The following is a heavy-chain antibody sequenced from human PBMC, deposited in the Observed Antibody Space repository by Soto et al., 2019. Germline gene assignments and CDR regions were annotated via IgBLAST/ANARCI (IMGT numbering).Heavy chain of an antibody. CDR2: INPGGGNT. Sequence: ASLKVSCKASGYTFTRYYLNWVRQAPGQGLEWMGIINPGGGNTNYAQKFQGSVTMTRDTSTSTVYMALSSRRCDDTAFYYCAREGRGKKAGYNGLVSLGYWGQGTLVTVSA. CDR3: AREGRGKKAGYNGLVSLGY. J-gene: IGHJ4*02. D-gene: IGHD2-2*02. CDR1: GYTFTRYY. V-gene: IGHV1-46*01.